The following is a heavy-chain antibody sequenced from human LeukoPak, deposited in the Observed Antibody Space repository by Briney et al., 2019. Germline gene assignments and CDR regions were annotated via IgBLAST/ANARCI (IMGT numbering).Heavy chain of an antibody. CDR3: ARGGCSSTSCYYMDV. CDR2: INTDGSST. J-gene: IGHJ6*03. D-gene: IGHD2-2*01. V-gene: IGHV3-74*01. Sequence: GGSLRLSCAASGFTFSSYWMHWVRQAPGKGLVGVSRINTDGSSTSYADSVKGRFTISRDNAKNSLFLQMNSLRAEDTAVYYCARGGCSSTSCYYMDVWGEGTTVTVSS. CDR1: GFTFSSYW.